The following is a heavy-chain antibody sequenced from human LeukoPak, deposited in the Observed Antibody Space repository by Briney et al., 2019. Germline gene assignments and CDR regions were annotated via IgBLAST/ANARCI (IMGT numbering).Heavy chain of an antibody. J-gene: IGHJ4*02. V-gene: IGHV3-53*01. D-gene: IGHD4/OR15-4a*01. CDR2: IYSDNT. CDR3: ARRAGAYSHPYDY. CDR1: GFTFSTYA. Sequence: GGSLRLSCAASGFTFSTYAMTWVRQAPGKGLEWVSFIYSDNTHYSDSVKGRFTISRDNSKNTLYLQMNSLRAEDTAVYYCARRAGAYSHPYDYWGQGTLSPSP.